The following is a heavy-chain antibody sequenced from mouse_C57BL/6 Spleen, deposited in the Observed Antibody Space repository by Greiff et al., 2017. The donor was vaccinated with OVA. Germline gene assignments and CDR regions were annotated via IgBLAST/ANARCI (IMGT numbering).Heavy chain of an antibody. V-gene: IGHV5-9*01. Sequence: LVESGGGLVKPGGSLKLSCAASGFTFSSYTMSWVRQTPEKRLEWVATISGGGGNTYYPDSVKGRFTISRDNAKNTLYLQMSSLRSEDTALYYCARRYDGYYGCDYWGQGTTLTVSS. CDR2: ISGGGGNT. D-gene: IGHD2-3*01. J-gene: IGHJ2*01. CDR1: GFTFSSYT. CDR3: ARRYDGYYGCDY.